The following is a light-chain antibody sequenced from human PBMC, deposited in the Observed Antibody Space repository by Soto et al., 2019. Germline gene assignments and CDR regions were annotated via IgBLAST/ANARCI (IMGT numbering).Light chain of an antibody. Sequence: QSVLTQPASVSGSPGQSITISCTGTSSDVGGYNYVSWYQQHPGKAPKLMIYEVSNRPSGVSNRFSGSKSGHTASLTISGLQAEDEADYYCSSYTSSSTLRVFGGGTQLTVL. CDR2: EVS. CDR3: SSYTSSSTLRV. V-gene: IGLV2-14*01. CDR1: SSDVGGYNY. J-gene: IGLJ2*01.